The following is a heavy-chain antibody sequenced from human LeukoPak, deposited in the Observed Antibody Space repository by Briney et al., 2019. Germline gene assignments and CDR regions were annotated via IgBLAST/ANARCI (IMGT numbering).Heavy chain of an antibody. CDR2: INPNSGGT. CDR1: GCIHTDYY. Sequence: ASVKVSCKASGCIHTDYYMHWLRQAPGKGLEWMGWINPNSGGTNYAQKFQGRVTMTRDTSITTACEERSRLGSDDTAVYYWARAKYFAYWGQGTLVTVSS. J-gene: IGHJ4*02. V-gene: IGHV1-2*02. CDR3: ARAKYFAY.